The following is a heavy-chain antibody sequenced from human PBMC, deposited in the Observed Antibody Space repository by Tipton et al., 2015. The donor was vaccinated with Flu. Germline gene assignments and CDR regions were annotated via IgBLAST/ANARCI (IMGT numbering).Heavy chain of an antibody. Sequence: SLRLSCAASGFTFRTNGMHWVRQAPGKGLEWVAFIRFDGSDKRYTDSAKGRFTISRDNAKNSLYLQMNSLRAEDTAVYYCARDVLAYSSGGNDCWGQGTLVTVSS. CDR1: GFTFRTNG. CDR3: ARDVLAYSSGGNDC. V-gene: IGHV3-30*02. CDR2: IRFDGSDK. D-gene: IGHD6-19*01. J-gene: IGHJ4*02.